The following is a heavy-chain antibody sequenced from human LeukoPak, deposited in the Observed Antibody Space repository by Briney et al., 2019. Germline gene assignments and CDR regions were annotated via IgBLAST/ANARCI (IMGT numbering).Heavy chain of an antibody. J-gene: IGHJ5*02. D-gene: IGHD6-13*01. CDR2: IYHSGST. CDR3: ARAPMRGYSSTSGFNWFDP. CDR1: GYSISSGYY. Sequence: KSSETLSLTCTVSGYSISSGYYWGWIRQPPGKGLEWIGSIYHSGSTYYNPSLKSRVTISVDTSKNQSSLKLSSVTAADTAVYYCARAPMRGYSSTSGFNWFDPWGQGTLVTVSS. V-gene: IGHV4-38-2*02.